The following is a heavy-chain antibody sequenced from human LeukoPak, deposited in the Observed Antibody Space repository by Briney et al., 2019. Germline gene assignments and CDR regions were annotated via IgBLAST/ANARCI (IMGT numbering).Heavy chain of an antibody. V-gene: IGHV1-8*02. CDR2: MNPNSGNT. CDR3: ARMSSSWYSTSYDY. J-gene: IGHJ4*02. CDR1: GGTFSSYA. Sequence: ASVKVSCKASGGTFSSYAINWVRQATGQGLEWMGWMNPNSGNTGYAQKFQGRVTMTRNTSISTAYMELSSLRSEDTAVYYCARMSSSWYSTSYDYWGQGTLVTVSS. D-gene: IGHD6-13*01.